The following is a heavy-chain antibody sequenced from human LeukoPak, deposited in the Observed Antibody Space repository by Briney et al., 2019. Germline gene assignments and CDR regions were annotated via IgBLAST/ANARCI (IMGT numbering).Heavy chain of an antibody. J-gene: IGHJ5*02. CDR3: ARGRRDIVVVPAAIVSYWFDP. D-gene: IGHD2-2*02. CDR1: GYTFTSYD. V-gene: IGHV1-8*03. Sequence: ASVKVSCKASGYTFTSYDINWVRQATGQGLEWMGWINPNSGNTGYAQKFQGRVTITRNTSISTAYMELSSLRSEDTAVYYCARGRRDIVVVPAAIVSYWFDPWGQGTLVTVSS. CDR2: INPNSGNT.